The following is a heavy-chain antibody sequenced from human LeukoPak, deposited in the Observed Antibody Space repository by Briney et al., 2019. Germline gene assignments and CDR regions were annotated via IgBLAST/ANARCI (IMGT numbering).Heavy chain of an antibody. CDR3: AKHVTAFDY. CDR2: ISYDGSNK. CDR1: GFTFSSYG. Sequence: GGSLRLSCAASGFTFSSYGMHWVRQAPGKGLEWVAVISYDGSNKYYADSVKGRFTISRDNSKNTLYLQMNSLRAEDTAVYYCAKHVTAFDYWGQGTLVTVSS. D-gene: IGHD2-21*02. J-gene: IGHJ4*02. V-gene: IGHV3-30*18.